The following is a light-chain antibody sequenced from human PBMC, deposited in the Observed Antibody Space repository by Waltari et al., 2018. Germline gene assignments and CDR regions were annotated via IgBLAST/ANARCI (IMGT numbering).Light chain of an antibody. CDR3: QQYGRSPYT. Sequence: MVLTQSPGTLSSFLGDSTTISRRASQSVANNNLAWYQQTRGQAPRLLTYGASNRAPGVPDRFAGSASGVDFTLVIGRLEPEDFAVYHCQQYGRSPYTFGQGTKVEIK. J-gene: IGKJ2*01. CDR2: GAS. V-gene: IGKV3-20*01. CDR1: QSVANNN.